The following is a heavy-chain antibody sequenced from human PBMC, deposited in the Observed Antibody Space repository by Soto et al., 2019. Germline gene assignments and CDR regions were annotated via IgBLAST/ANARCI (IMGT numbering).Heavy chain of an antibody. CDR2: IYYSGST. J-gene: IGHJ6*02. V-gene: IGHV4-39*01. D-gene: IGHD3-22*01. Sequence: PSETLSLTCTVSGGSISSSSYYWGWIRQPPGKGLEWIGSIYYSGSTYYNPSLKSRVTISVDTSKNQFSLKLSSVTAADTAVYYCARLKYYYDSSGYYLNDYYYYGMDVWGQGTTVTAP. CDR1: GGSISSSSYY. CDR3: ARLKYYYDSSGYYLNDYYYYGMDV.